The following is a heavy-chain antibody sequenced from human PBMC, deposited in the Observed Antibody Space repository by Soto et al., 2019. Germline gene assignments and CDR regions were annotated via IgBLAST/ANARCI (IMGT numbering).Heavy chain of an antibody. J-gene: IGHJ3*02. V-gene: IGHV4-34*01. Sequence: SETLSLTCAVYGGTFSGYYWSWIRQPPGKGLEWIGEINHSGSTNYNPSLKSRVTISVDTSKNQFSLKLSSVTAADTAVYYCARGGSGIVVVVAATANYAFDIWGQGTMVTVSS. CDR3: ARGGSGIVVVVAATANYAFDI. CDR1: GGTFSGYY. CDR2: INHSGST. D-gene: IGHD2-15*01.